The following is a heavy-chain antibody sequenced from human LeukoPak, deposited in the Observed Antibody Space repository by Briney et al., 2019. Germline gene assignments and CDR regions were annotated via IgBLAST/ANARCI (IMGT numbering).Heavy chain of an antibody. Sequence: QTGGSLRLSRTASGVTFSTYAMSWVRQAPGKGLQWVSAISGSGGTTYYADSVKGRFTISRDNSKNTVYLQMNSLRVEDTALYYCAKDRKVSDIWGQGTMVTVSS. CDR3: AKDRKVSDI. CDR2: ISGSGGTT. V-gene: IGHV3-23*01. CDR1: GVTFSTYA. J-gene: IGHJ3*02.